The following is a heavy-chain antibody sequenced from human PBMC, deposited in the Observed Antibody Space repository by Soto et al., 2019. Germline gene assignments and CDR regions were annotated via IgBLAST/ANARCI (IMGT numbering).Heavy chain of an antibody. CDR3: ARHLYDYVWGSYPH. Sequence: QVQRVQSGAEVKETGSSVKVSCKSFGYIFKNYAVTWLRQAPGQGLEWMGGIIPVFGTPDYSQKIRGRVTITADESTSTVYMELRSLTSEDTAVYYCARHLYDYVWGSYPHWGQGTLVTVSS. J-gene: IGHJ4*02. CDR1: GYIFKNYA. V-gene: IGHV1-69*01. CDR2: IIPVFGTP. D-gene: IGHD3-16*02.